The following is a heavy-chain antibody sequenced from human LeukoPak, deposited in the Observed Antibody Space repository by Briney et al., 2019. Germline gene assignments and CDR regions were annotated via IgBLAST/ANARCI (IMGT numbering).Heavy chain of an antibody. J-gene: IGHJ4*02. D-gene: IGHD5-24*01. V-gene: IGHV1-8*02. CDR3: ARTNEMATIIHY. CDR1: GYTFTSYD. Sequence: ASVKVSCKASGYTFTSYDINWVRQATGQGLEWMGWMNPNSGNTGYAQKFQGRVTMTRNTSISTAYMELSSLGSEDTAVYYCARTNEMATIIHYWGQGTLVTVSS. CDR2: MNPNSGNT.